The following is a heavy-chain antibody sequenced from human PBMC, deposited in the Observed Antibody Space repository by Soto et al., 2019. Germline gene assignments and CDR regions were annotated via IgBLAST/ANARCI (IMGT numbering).Heavy chain of an antibody. D-gene: IGHD6-13*01. J-gene: IGHJ3*02. CDR3: AKGGEYSSSWYAFDI. CDR1: GFTFSSYS. V-gene: IGHV3-48*04. CDR2: ISSSSSTI. Sequence: GGSLRLSCAASGFTFSSYSMNWVRQAPGKGLEWVSYISSSSSTIYYADSVKGRFTISRDNAKNSLYLQMNSLRAEDTAVYYCAKGGEYSSSWYAFDIWGQGTMVTVSS.